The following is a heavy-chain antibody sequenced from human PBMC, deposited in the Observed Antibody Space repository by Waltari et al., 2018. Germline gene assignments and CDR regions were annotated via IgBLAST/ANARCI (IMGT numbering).Heavy chain of an antibody. D-gene: IGHD3-9*01. Sequence: EVQLVESGGGLVRPGGSLRLSCAASGFTLSNSWMSWVRQAPGKGRKWVANIKDDGSGEDYVDSVKGRFTISRDNAKNSLYLQMSSLSFEDTAVYYCARNQGSDLLTGYYPPSRDWFFDLWGRGTLVTVSS. V-gene: IGHV3-7*01. CDR3: ARNQGSDLLTGYYPPSRDWFFDL. CDR1: GFTLSNSW. CDR2: IKDDGSGE. J-gene: IGHJ2*01.